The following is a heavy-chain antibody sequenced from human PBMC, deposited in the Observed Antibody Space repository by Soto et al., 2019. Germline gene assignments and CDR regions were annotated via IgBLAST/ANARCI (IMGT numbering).Heavy chain of an antibody. CDR2: IIPIFGTA. CDR3: ARVSARVDYAGYYYYGMDV. V-gene: IGHV1-69*12. J-gene: IGHJ6*01. D-gene: IGHD4-17*01. CDR1: GGTFSSYA. Sequence: QVQLVQSGAEVKKPGSSVKVSCKASGGTFSSYAISWVRQAPGQGLEWMGGIIPIFGTANYAQKFQGRVTITAEESTSTASMELSSLRSDDTAVYYCARVSARVDYAGYYYYGMDVWGQGTTVTFSS.